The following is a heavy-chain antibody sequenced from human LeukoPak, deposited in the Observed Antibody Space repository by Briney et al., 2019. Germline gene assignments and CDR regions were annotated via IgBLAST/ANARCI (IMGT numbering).Heavy chain of an antibody. V-gene: IGHV3-23*01. CDR2: LIGSGEYT. CDR1: ELTVSDYA. J-gene: IGHJ2*01. Sequence: GGSLRLSCAASELTVSDYAMNWVRQAPGTGLEWLSSLIGSGEYTYYADSVKGRFTISRDNSKNTLYLQMNNLRAEDSAIYYCARRPGLTGVRHFDLWGRGTLVTVSS. CDR3: ARRPGLTGVRHFDL. D-gene: IGHD3-9*01.